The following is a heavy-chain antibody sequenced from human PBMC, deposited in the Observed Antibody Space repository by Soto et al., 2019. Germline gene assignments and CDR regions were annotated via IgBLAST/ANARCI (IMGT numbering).Heavy chain of an antibody. Sequence: PGGSLRLSCAASGFTFSSYSMNWVRQAPGKGLEWVSSISSSSSYIYHADSVKGRFTISRDNAKNSLYLQMNSLRAEDTAVYYCARDPDIVVVVAATSRGDYWGQGTLVTVSS. D-gene: IGHD2-15*01. CDR1: GFTFSSYS. V-gene: IGHV3-21*01. J-gene: IGHJ4*02. CDR2: ISSSSSYI. CDR3: ARDPDIVVVVAATSRGDY.